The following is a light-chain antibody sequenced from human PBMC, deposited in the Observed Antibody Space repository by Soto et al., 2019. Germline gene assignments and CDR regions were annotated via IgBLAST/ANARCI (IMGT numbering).Light chain of an antibody. Sequence: EIVLTQSPATLSLSPGERATLSCWASQSVNRYLVWYQQKPGQAPRLLMYDASKRATGIPARFSGSGSGTDFTLTISRLEPEDFAVYYCQHYGNSPGTFGQGTTVEI. CDR1: QSVNRY. V-gene: IGKV3-11*01. CDR2: DAS. J-gene: IGKJ1*01. CDR3: QHYGNSPGT.